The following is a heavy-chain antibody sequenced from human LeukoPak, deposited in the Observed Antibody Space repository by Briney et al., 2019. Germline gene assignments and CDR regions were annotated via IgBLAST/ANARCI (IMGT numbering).Heavy chain of an antibody. CDR3: ARSTPLWEFDP. J-gene: IGHJ5*02. CDR2: IYPGDSDT. CDR1: GYTFAKYW. V-gene: IGHV5-51*01. Sequence: GESLKISCQASGYTFAKYWIGWVRQMPGKGLEWMGIIYPGDSDTRYGPSLQGQVTISVDKSINTAYLQWIRLKASDTAMYYCARSTPLWEFDPWGQGTLVTVSS. D-gene: IGHD3-16*01.